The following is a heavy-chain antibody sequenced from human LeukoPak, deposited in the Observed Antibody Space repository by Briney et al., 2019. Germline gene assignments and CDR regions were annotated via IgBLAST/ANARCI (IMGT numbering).Heavy chain of an antibody. V-gene: IGHV4-39*07. J-gene: IGHJ6*02. Sequence: NASETLSLTCTVSGGSISSSSYYWGWIRQPPGKGLEWIGSIYYSGSTNYNPSLKSRVTISVDTSKNQFSLKLSSVTAADTAVYYCARAGYSSSSPFPYGMDVWGQGTTVTVSS. CDR3: ARAGYSSSSPFPYGMDV. CDR1: GGSISSSSYY. CDR2: IYYSGST. D-gene: IGHD6-13*01.